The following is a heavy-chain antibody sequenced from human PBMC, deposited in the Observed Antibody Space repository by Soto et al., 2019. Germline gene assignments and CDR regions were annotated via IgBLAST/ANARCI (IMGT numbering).Heavy chain of an antibody. CDR2: IIPILGIA. J-gene: IGHJ5*02. CDR3: ARDEPTYYYDSSGYNNWFDP. V-gene: IGHV1-69*04. Sequence: ASVKVSCKASGGTFSSYTISWVRQAPGQGLEWMGRIIPILGIANYAQKFQGRVTITADKSTSTAYMELSSLRSEDTAVYYCARDEPTYYYDSSGYNNWFDPWGQGTLVTVSS. D-gene: IGHD3-22*01. CDR1: GGTFSSYT.